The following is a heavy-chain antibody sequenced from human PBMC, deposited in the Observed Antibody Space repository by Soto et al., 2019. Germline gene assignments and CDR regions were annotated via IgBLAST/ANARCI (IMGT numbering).Heavy chain of an antibody. D-gene: IGHD3-3*01. J-gene: IGHJ4*02. CDR2: IRNKANSYTA. V-gene: IGHV3-72*01. Sequence: EVQLVESGGGLVQPGGSLRLSCAASGFTFSDHYMDWVRQASGKGLEWVGRIRNKANSYTAEYAASVKGRFTISRDDSKNSLNLQMNSLKIEDTALYYCVRAGNGYQLDYWGQGTLVTVSS. CDR3: VRAGNGYQLDY. CDR1: GFTFSDHY.